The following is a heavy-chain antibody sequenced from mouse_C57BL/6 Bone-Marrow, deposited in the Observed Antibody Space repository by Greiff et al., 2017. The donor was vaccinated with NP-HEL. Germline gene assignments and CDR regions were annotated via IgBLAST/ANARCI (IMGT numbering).Heavy chain of an antibody. V-gene: IGHV1-54*01. Sequence: VQLQQSGAELVRPGTSVKVSCKASGYAFTNYLIEWVKQRPGQGLEWIGVINPGSGGTNYNEKFKGKATLTADKSSSTAYMQLSSLTSEDSAVYFCARILYYGGMDYWGQGTSVTVSS. CDR2: INPGSGGT. J-gene: IGHJ4*01. CDR3: ARILYYGGMDY. CDR1: GYAFTNYL. D-gene: IGHD2-1*01.